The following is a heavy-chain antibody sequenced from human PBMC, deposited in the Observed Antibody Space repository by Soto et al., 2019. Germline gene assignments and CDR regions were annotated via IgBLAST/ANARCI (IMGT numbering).Heavy chain of an antibody. J-gene: IGHJ4*02. D-gene: IGHD3-3*01. CDR1: GGSVSNSSHY. Sequence: ASETLSLTCTVSGGSVSNSSHYWTWIRQPPGKGLEWIGYVYYTGSTNYNPSLHSRVIISVDTSKNQFSLTLSSVTAADTAVYYCARGDGFWSGYSYLNYWGQGTPVTVSS. V-gene: IGHV4-61*01. CDR3: ARGDGFWSGYSYLNY. CDR2: VYYTGST.